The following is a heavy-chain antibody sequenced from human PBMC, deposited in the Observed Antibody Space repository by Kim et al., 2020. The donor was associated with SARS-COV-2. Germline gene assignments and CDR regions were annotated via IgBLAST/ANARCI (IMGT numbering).Heavy chain of an antibody. CDR3: ERVGIFGTTIPIDVFDI. V-gene: IGHV1-69*13. D-gene: IGHD3-3*02. Sequence: SVKVSCRASGGSLNNYAISWVRQAPGQGLEWVGGIIPLFGTPNYPQKFKGRVTVTADESTRTNNMELSSLRSEDTAVYFCERVGIFGTTIPIDVFDIWG. CDR2: IIPLFGTP. CDR1: GGSLNNYA. J-gene: IGHJ3*02.